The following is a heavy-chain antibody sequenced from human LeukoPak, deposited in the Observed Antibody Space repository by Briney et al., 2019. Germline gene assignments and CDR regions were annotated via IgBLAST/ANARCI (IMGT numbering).Heavy chain of an antibody. Sequence: GGSLRLSCAASGFTVSSNYMSWVRQAPGKGLEWVSDIYSGGSTYYADSVKGRFTISRDNSKNTLYLQMNSLRAEDTAVYYCAKDLGATYYYDSSADWDAFDIWGQGTMVTVSS. D-gene: IGHD3-22*01. J-gene: IGHJ3*02. CDR1: GFTVSSNY. V-gene: IGHV3-53*01. CDR3: AKDLGATYYYDSSADWDAFDI. CDR2: IYSGGST.